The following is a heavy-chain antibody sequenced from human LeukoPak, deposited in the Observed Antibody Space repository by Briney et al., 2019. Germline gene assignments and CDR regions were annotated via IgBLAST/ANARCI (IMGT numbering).Heavy chain of an antibody. CDR3: ARRALAARTPYYYYYYMDV. Sequence: ASVKVSRKASGGTFSSYAISWVRQAPGQGLEWMGWMNPNSGNTGYAQKFQGRVTITRNTSISTAYMELSSLRSEDTAVYYCARRALAARTPYYYYYYMDVWGKGTTVTVSS. CDR1: GGTFSSYA. J-gene: IGHJ6*03. CDR2: MNPNSGNT. D-gene: IGHD6-6*01. V-gene: IGHV1-8*03.